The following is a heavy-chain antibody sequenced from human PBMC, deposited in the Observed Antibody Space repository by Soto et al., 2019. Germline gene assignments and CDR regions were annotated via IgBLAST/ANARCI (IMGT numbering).Heavy chain of an antibody. V-gene: IGHV1-69*01. Sequence: QVQLVQSGAEVKKPGSSVKVSCKASGGTFSSYAISWVRQAPGQGLEWMGGIIPIFGTANYAQKFQGRVTITADESTSTAYMELSSLRPEDTAVYYCARPYYGSGSYHYYYGMDVWGQGTTVTVSS. CDR3: ARPYYGSGSYHYYYGMDV. CDR1: GGTFSSYA. J-gene: IGHJ6*02. D-gene: IGHD3-10*01. CDR2: IIPIFGTA.